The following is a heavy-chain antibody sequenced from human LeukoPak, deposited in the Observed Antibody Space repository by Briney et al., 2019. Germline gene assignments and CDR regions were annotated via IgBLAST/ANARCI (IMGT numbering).Heavy chain of an antibody. V-gene: IGHV3-48*03. Sequence: GGSLRLSCEASGFTFSSYEMNWVRQAPGKGLEWVSCISDRGNTMFYRDSVRGRFTISRDNAKNSLYLQMNSLRAEDTAVYYCARAVTMLRGVKGWFDPWGQGALVTVSS. CDR3: ARAVTMLRGVKGWFDP. CDR2: ISDRGNTM. D-gene: IGHD3-10*01. J-gene: IGHJ5*02. CDR1: GFTFSSYE.